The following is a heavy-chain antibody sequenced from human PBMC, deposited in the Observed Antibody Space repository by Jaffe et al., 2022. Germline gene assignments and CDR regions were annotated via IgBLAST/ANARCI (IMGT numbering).Heavy chain of an antibody. CDR1: GFTFSSYG. J-gene: IGHJ6*03. Sequence: QVQLVESGGGVVQPGGSLRLSCAASGFTFSSYGMHWVRQAPGKGLEWVAFIRYDGSNKYYADSVKGRFTISRDNSKNTLYLQMNSLRAEDTAVYYCAKDFEVTLVVVPDYYMDVWGKGTTVTVSS. D-gene: IGHD2-2*01. CDR3: AKDFEVTLVVVPDYYMDV. V-gene: IGHV3-30*02. CDR2: IRYDGSNK.